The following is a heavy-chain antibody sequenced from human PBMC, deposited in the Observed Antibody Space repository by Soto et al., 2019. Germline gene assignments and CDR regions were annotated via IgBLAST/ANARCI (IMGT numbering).Heavy chain of an antibody. D-gene: IGHD6-13*01. CDR1: GFTFDDYA. CDR3: AKDRYSSSYYFDY. Sequence: EVQLVESGGGLVQPGRSLRLSCAASGFTFDDYAMHWVRQAPGKGLEWVSGISWNSGSIGYADSVKGRFTISRDNAKNSLYLQMNSPRAEDTALYYCAKDRYSSSYYFDYWGQGTLVTVSS. J-gene: IGHJ4*02. CDR2: ISWNSGSI. V-gene: IGHV3-9*01.